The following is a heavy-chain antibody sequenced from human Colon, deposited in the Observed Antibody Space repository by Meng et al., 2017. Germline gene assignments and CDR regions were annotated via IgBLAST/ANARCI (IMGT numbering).Heavy chain of an antibody. V-gene: IGHV3-30*04. CDR1: GFTFSSYP. D-gene: IGHD3-22*01. CDR3: AREFNSSDHAGTFDV. Sequence: GGSLRLSCAASGFTFSSYPMHWVRQTPGKGLEWVSVISNDGSWQNYADSMKGRFTISRDNAKNTINLQMNSLRTEDTAVYHCAREFNSSDHAGTFDVRGQGTRVTGSS. J-gene: IGHJ3*01. CDR2: ISNDGSWQ.